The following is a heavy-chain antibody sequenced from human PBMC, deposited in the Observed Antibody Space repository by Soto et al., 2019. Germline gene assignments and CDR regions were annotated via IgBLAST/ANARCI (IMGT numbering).Heavy chain of an antibody. J-gene: IGHJ5*02. CDR3: AKALTPERWQWLVVGWFGP. CDR1: GFTFSSYG. V-gene: IGHV3-30*18. CDR2: ISYDGSNK. Sequence: QPGGSLRLSCAASGFTFSSYGMHWVRQAPGKGLEWVAVISYDGSNKYYADSVKGRFTISRDNSKNTLYLQMNSLRAEDTAVYYCAKALTPERWQWLVVGWFGPWGQGTLVTVSS. D-gene: IGHD6-19*01.